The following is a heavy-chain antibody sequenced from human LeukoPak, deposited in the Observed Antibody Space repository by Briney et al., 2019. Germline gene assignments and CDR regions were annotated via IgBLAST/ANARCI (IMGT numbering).Heavy chain of an antibody. CDR1: GGSISNYY. CDR2: VFYSGST. D-gene: IGHD7-27*01. J-gene: IGHJ4*02. CDR3: ARGWGYFDY. Sequence: SETLSLTCTVSGGSISNYYWSWIRQPPGKGLEWIGYVFYSGSTNYNPSLKSRVTISVDTSKNQFSLKLNSVTAADTAVYYCARGWGYFDYWGQGTLVTVSS. V-gene: IGHV4-59*01.